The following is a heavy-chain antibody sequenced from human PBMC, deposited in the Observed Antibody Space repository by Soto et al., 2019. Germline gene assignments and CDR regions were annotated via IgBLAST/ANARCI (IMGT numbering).Heavy chain of an antibody. J-gene: IGHJ5*02. CDR3: ARDLPRNYYGSGYFDP. V-gene: IGHV4-34*01. CDR2: INHSGST. CDR1: GGSFSGYY. Sequence: PSETLSLTCAVYGGSFSGYYWSWIRQPPGKGLEWIGEINHSGSTNYNPSLKSRVTISVDTSKNQFSLKLSSATAADTAVYYCARDLPRNYYGSGYFDPWGQGTLVTVSS. D-gene: IGHD3-10*01.